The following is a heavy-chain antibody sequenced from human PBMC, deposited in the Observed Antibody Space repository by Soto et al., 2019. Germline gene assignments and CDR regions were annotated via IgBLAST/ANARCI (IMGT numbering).Heavy chain of an antibody. D-gene: IGHD3-16*01. V-gene: IGHV3-30*03. J-gene: IGHJ2*01. CDR1: GVTFKDYG. CDR2: ISYDGKQT. CDR3: ARDGWGSNWYFDL. Sequence: RRLSCGAPGVTFKDYGMHWVRQAPGKGLEWVAVISYDGKQTYYADSVKGRFTISKDKSKRTLFLQMNSLRVDDTAVYYCARDGWGSNWYFDLWGRGTLVTVSS.